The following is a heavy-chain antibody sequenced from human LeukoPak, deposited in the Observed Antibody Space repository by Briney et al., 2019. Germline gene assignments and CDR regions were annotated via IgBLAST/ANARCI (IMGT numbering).Heavy chain of an antibody. J-gene: IGHJ2*01. V-gene: IGHV4-39*07. CDR1: GGSISSSSYY. CDR2: IYYSGST. Sequence: PSETLSLTCTVSGGSISSSSYYWGWIRQPPGKGLEWIGSIYYSGSTYYNPSLKSRVTISVDTSKNQFSLKLSSVTAADTAVYYCARGGLLRPRWYFDLWGRGTLVTVSS. CDR3: ARGGLLRPRWYFDL. D-gene: IGHD3-22*01.